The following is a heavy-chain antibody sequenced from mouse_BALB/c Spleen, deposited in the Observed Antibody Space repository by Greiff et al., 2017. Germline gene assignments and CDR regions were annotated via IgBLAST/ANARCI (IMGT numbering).Heavy chain of an antibody. CDR2: ISDGGSYT. D-gene: IGHD2-14*01. CDR3: ARDEEDYRYDGYAMDY. J-gene: IGHJ4*01. Sequence: EVKVEESGGGLVKPGGSLKLSCAASGFTFSDYYMYWVRQTPEKRLEWVATISDGGSYTYYPDSVKGRFTISRDNAKNNLYLQMSSLKSEDTAMYYCARDEEDYRYDGYAMDYWGQGTSVTVSS. V-gene: IGHV5-4*02. CDR1: GFTFSDYY.